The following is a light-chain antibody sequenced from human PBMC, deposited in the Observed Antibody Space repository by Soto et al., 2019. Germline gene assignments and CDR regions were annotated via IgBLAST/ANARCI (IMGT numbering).Light chain of an antibody. CDR2: ATS. CDR1: QSIGHC. J-gene: IGKJ2*01. Sequence: DIQVTQSPSSLSTSIGDTVTITCRASQSIGHCVNWYQQKPGKAPNLIIYATSTLRSGVPSRFHGSESGTDLTLTITNRQPQDFADYYCQQDYDSPHTFCQGTSLEI. V-gene: IGKV1-39*01. CDR3: QQDYDSPHT.